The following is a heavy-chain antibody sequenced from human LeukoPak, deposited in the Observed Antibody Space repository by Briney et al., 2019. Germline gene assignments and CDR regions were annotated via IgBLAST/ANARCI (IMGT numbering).Heavy chain of an antibody. CDR1: GFSFANYA. J-gene: IGHJ5*02. Sequence: GGSLRLSCAASGFSFANYAMSWVRQAPGKGLEWVSSIRGSGGSTNYADSVKGRFTISRDNSKNTLSPQMNSLRAEDTALYYCAKGGPYSDSSQSWFAPWGQGTLVTVSS. CDR3: AKGGPYSDSSQSWFAP. V-gene: IGHV3-23*01. CDR2: IRGSGGST. D-gene: IGHD6-13*01.